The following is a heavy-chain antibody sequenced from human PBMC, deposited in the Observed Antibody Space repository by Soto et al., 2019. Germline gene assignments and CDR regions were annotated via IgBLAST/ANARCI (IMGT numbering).Heavy chain of an antibody. Sequence: PGESLKISCKGSGYNFSNNWIAWVRQMPGKGLEWMGIIYPGDSDTRYNPSFRGQVTMSADKSISTASLQWTSLMASDTAIYYGARHPGGYGWYFDLWGRGTLVTVSS. D-gene: IGHD5-12*01. CDR3: ARHPGGYGWYFDL. J-gene: IGHJ2*01. CDR2: IYPGDSDT. V-gene: IGHV5-51*01. CDR1: GYNFSNNW.